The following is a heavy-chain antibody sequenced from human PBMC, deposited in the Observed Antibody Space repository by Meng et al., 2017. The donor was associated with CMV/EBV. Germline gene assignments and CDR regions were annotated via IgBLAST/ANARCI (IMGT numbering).Heavy chain of an antibody. CDR2: IIPIFGTA. D-gene: IGHD3-16*01. Sequence: SVKVSCKASGYTFTGYYMHWVRQAPGQGLEWMGGIIPIFGTANYAQKFQGRVTITTDESTSTAYMELSSLRSEDTAVYYCARGDGVDGFDYWGQGTLVTVSS. J-gene: IGHJ4*02. CDR1: GYTFTGYY. V-gene: IGHV1-69*05. CDR3: ARGDGVDGFDY.